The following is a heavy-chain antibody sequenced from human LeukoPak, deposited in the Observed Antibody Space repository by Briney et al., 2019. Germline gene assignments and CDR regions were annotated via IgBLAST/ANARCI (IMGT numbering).Heavy chain of an antibody. CDR2: IIPIFGTA. CDR1: GGTFSSYA. CDR3: ARDLRYYGSGIPRGMDV. Sequence: GSSVKVSCKASGGTFSSYAISWVRQAPGQGLEWMGGIIPIFGTANYAQKFQGRVTITADESTSTAYMELSSLRSEDTAVYYCARDLRYYGSGIPRGMDVWGQGTTVTVSS. V-gene: IGHV1-69*01. D-gene: IGHD3-10*01. J-gene: IGHJ6*02.